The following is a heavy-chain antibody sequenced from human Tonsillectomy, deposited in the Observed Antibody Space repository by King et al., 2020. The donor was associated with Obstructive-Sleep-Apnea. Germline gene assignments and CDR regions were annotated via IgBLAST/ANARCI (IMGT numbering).Heavy chain of an antibody. Sequence: QLQESGPGLVKPSGTLSLICAVSGGSISSDDWWSWVRQTPTKGLEWIGEIFHKGKINYNPSLKSRLTISMDKSRNQFSLHLTSVTAADTAVYYCASSIDEGYASWGQGTLVIVSS. D-gene: IGHD5-12*01. CDR1: GGSISSDDW. CDR2: IFHKGKI. CDR3: ASSIDEGYAS. V-gene: IGHV4-4*02. J-gene: IGHJ4*02.